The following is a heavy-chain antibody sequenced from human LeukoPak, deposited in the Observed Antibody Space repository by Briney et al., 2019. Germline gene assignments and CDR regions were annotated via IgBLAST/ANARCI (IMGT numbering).Heavy chain of an antibody. CDR3: ARIDFGGYYTVDY. CDR2: ISSSSSYI. V-gene: IGHV3-21*01. CDR1: GFTFSSYS. J-gene: IGHJ4*02. Sequence: GGSLRLSCAASGFTFSSYSMNWVRQAPGKGLEWVSSISSSSSYIYYADSVKGRFTISRDNAKNSLYLQMNSLRAEDTAVYYCARIDFGGYYTVDYWGQGTLVTASS. D-gene: IGHD3-3*01.